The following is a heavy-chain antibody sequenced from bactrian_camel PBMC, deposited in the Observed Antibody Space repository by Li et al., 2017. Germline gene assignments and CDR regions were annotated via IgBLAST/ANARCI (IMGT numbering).Heavy chain of an antibody. D-gene: IGHD2*01. CDR1: GYTYSSVC. V-gene: IGHV3S67*01. Sequence: EVQLVESGGGSVQAGGSLRLSCVASGYTYSSVCLAWFRQAPGKEREGVAAINSDGKKRFADSVKGRFTLAQDNAKKTLYLQMNNLKTEDTAVYFCGTDCADIVIVTTAINPLYTYEGQGTQVTVS. J-gene: IGHJ4*01. CDR2: INSDGKK.